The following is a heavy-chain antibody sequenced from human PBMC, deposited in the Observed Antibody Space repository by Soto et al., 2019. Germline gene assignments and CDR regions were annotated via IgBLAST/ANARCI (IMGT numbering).Heavy chain of an antibody. CDR2: IYWDDDK. V-gene: IGHV2-5*02. J-gene: IGHJ6*02. CDR1: AFSLSTGGVG. Sequence: SGPTLENPTQTLTLTCTFSAFSLSTGGVGVGWIRQPQGKALEWLALIYWDDDKRYSPSLRSRLTITKDTSKNQVVLTMTNMDPVDTATYYCIQSRCGGDCLQSYASYYYYGMDVWGQGTTVTVSS. CDR3: IQSRCGGDCLQSYASYYYYGMDV. D-gene: IGHD2-21*02.